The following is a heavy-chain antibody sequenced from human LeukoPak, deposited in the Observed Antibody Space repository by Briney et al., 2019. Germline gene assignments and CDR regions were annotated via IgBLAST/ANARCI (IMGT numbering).Heavy chain of an antibody. V-gene: IGHV4-39*01. D-gene: IGHD3-10*01. J-gene: IGHJ4*02. CDR3: ARESRAPRDYLDY. CDR1: GGSISSSSYY. Sequence: PSEALSLTCTVSGGSISSSSYYWGWIRQPPGKGLEWIGSIYYSGSTYYNPSLKSRVTISVDTSKNQFSLKLSSVTAADTAVYYCARESRAPRDYLDYWGQGTLVTVSS. CDR2: IYYSGST.